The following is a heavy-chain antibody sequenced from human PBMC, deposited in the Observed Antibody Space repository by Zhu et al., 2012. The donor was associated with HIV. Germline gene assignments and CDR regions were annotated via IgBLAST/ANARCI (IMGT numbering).Heavy chain of an antibody. CDR3: ARYYCTTTRYYFDY. Sequence: QVQLQESGPGLVKPSETLSLTCTVSGGSTSGHYWSWIRQPPGKGLEWIGYIYYTGSTNYNPSLKSRVTMSVDTSKNQFSLKLNSVTAADTAVYYCARYYCTTTRYYFDYWGQGALVTVS. J-gene: IGHJ4*02. D-gene: IGHD2-8*01. CDR2: IYYTGST. CDR1: GGSTSGHY. V-gene: IGHV4-59*11.